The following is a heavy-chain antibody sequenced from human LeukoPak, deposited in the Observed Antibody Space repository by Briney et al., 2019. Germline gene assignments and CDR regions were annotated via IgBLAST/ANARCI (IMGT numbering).Heavy chain of an antibody. CDR3: ARGRSGYGGDSGVASFDY. V-gene: IGHV4-38-2*01. D-gene: IGHD4-23*01. CDR1: GYSISGGYY. J-gene: IGHJ4*02. CDR2: IYNTGST. Sequence: SETLSLTCAVSGYSISGGYYWGWIRQPPGEGLEWFGSIYNTGSTYSSPSLKSRVTLSVDTSKNQFSLKLTSVTAADTAVYYCARGRSGYGGDSGVASFDYWGQGTLVTVSS.